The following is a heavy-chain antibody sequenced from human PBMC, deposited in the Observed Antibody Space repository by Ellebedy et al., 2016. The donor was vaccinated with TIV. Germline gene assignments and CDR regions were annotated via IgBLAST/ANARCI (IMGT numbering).Heavy chain of an antibody. D-gene: IGHD3-22*01. J-gene: IGHJ5*02. CDR2: ISGDGAGI. V-gene: IGHV3-43*02. CDR1: GFSFVDYA. Sequence: PGGSLRLSCVASGFSFVDYAMHWVRQAPGKGLEWVSLISGDGAGINYADSVKGRFTIPRDNTKDFLYLQMNGLKTEDSALDYCAFGGGGYYAWGQGTLVTVSS. CDR3: AFGGGGYYA.